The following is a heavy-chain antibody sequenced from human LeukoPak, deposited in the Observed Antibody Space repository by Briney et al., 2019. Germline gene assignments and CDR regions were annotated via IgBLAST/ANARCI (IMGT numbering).Heavy chain of an antibody. CDR3: AREGGPYRPLDY. Sequence: PSETLSLTCGVSGGSISDTNWWTWFRQPPGKGLEWIGEVNLQGSTNYNPSLKSRVAISVDKSENHISLKLTSVTAADTAVYYCAREGGPYRPLDYSGQGTLVTVSS. CDR1: GGSISDTNW. CDR2: VNLQGST. V-gene: IGHV4-4*02. J-gene: IGHJ4*02.